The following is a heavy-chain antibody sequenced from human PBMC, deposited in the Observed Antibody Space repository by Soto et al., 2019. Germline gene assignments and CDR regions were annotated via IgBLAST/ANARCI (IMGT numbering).Heavy chain of an antibody. CDR1: GGSISSGGYY. J-gene: IGHJ5*02. CDR3: AREVAMVRGNWFDP. Sequence: SETLSLTCTVSGGSISSGGYYWSWIRQHPGKGLEWIGYIYYSGSTYYNPSLKSRVTISVDTSKNQFSLKLSSVTAADTAVYYCAREVAMVRGNWFDPWGQGTLVTVSS. V-gene: IGHV4-31*03. D-gene: IGHD3-10*01. CDR2: IYYSGST.